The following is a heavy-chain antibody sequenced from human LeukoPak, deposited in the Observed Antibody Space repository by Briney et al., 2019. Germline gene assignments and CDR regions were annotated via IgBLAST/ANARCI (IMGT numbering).Heavy chain of an antibody. V-gene: IGHV1-69*01. CDR1: GGTFSSYA. D-gene: IGHD3-22*01. J-gene: IGHJ4*02. Sequence: SVKVSCKASGGTFSSYAISWVRQAPGQGLEWMGGIIPIFGTSNYAQKFQSRVTITADEPTSTAYMELSSLRSEDTAVYYCARGGYYDSSGYIQLDYWGQGTLVTVSS. CDR3: ARGGYYDSSGYIQLDY. CDR2: IIPIFGTS.